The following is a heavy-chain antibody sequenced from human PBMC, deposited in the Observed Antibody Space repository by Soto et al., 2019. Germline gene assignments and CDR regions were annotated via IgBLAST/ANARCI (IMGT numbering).Heavy chain of an antibody. D-gene: IGHD3-16*01. V-gene: IGHV1-69*01. CDR1: GGLFSSYP. CDR3: ARGGCGYTWFNEF. Sequence: QEQLVQSGGEGKKPGSSVKVSCKAFGGLFSSYPISWVRQVPGQGLEWMEGIIPVFQTAYYTQRFQGRVTITADESTNTAYMELSSLRSEDTAIYYYARGGCGYTWFNEFWGQGTLVAVAS. J-gene: IGHJ4*02. CDR2: IIPVFQTA.